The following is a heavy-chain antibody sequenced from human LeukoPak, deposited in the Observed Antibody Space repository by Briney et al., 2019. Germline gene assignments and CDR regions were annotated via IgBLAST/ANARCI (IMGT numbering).Heavy chain of an antibody. J-gene: IGHJ4*02. CDR3: AHRHMPAVSCVFEY. CDR1: GFSLRNSGEA. D-gene: IGHD5/OR15-5a*01. V-gene: IGHV2-5*01. Sequence: SGPTLVKPTQTLTLTCTFSGFSLRNSGEAVGWIRQPPGKALEWLAVINWNDDKRYRQSLKSRLTITKDTSKNQVVLTMTNMDPVDTATYFCAHRHMPAVSCVFEYWGQGTLVTVSS. CDR2: INWNDDK.